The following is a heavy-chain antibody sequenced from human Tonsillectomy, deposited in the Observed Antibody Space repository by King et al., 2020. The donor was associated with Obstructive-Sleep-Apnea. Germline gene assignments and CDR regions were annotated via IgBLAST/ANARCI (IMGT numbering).Heavy chain of an antibody. J-gene: IGHJ4*02. CDR3: AKAYSGYDTAGYFDY. Sequence: VQLVESGGGLVQPDRSLRLSCAASGFTLKDYAMHWVRQGPGKGLDWVSGISWNSGNINYADSVKGRFTISRDNAKNSLHLQMNSLRPEDTAFYYCAKAYSGYDTAGYFDYWGQGTLVTVSS. CDR2: ISWNSGNI. CDR1: GFTLKDYA. D-gene: IGHD5-12*01. V-gene: IGHV3-9*01.